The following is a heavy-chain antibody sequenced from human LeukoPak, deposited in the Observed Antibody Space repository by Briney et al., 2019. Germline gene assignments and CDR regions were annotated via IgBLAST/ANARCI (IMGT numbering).Heavy chain of an antibody. D-gene: IGHD3-22*01. CDR3: AKVPRDSSGNNWFDP. CDR2: ISYDGSNK. Sequence: GGSLRLSCAASGFTFSSYAMHWVRQAPGKGLEWVAVISYDGSNKYYADSVKGRFTISRDNSKNTLYLQMNSLRAEDTAVYYCAKVPRDSSGNNWFDPWGQGTLVTVSS. J-gene: IGHJ5*02. V-gene: IGHV3-30-3*01. CDR1: GFTFSSYA.